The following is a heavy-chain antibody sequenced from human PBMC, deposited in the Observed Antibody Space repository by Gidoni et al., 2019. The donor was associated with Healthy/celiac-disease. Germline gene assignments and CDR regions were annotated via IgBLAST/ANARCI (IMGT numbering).Heavy chain of an antibody. V-gene: IGHV3-23*01. CDR2: ISGSGGST. CDR3: AKSDIVVVPAAVPHAFDI. Sequence: EVQLLESGGGLVQPGGSLRLSCAASGFTFSSYAMSWVRQAPGKRLEWVSAISGSGGSTYYADSVKGRFTISRDNSKNTLYLQMNSLRAEDTAVYYCAKSDIVVVPAAVPHAFDIWGQGTMVTVSS. J-gene: IGHJ3*02. D-gene: IGHD2-2*01. CDR1: GFTFSSYA.